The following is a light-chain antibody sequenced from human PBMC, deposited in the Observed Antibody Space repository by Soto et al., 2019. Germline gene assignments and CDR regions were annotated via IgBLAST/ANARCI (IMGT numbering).Light chain of an antibody. V-gene: IGLV1-40*01. CDR1: STNIGAGYD. Sequence: QSVLPQPPSVSGAPWQRAPISCTVSSTNIGAGYDVHWYQQLPGAAPKLLIYGNSNRPSGVPDRFSGSKSGTSASLAITGLQAEDEADYYCQSYDSSLSGSRVFGTGTKVTVL. CDR2: GNS. CDR3: QSYDSSLSGSRV. J-gene: IGLJ1*01.